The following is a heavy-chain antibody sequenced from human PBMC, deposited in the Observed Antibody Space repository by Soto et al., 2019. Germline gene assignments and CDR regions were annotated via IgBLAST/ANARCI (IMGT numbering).Heavy chain of an antibody. CDR2: IKQDGSEK. V-gene: IGHV3-7*01. CDR1: GFTFSSYW. Sequence: GGSLRLSCAASGFTFSSYWMSWVRQAPGKGLEWVANIKQDGSEKYYVDSVKGRFTISRDNAKNSLYLQMNSLRAEDTAVYYCARVSSGWFGELLDFLWIYFDYWGQGTLVTVSS. D-gene: IGHD3-10*01. J-gene: IGHJ4*02. CDR3: ARVSSGWFGELLDFLWIYFDY.